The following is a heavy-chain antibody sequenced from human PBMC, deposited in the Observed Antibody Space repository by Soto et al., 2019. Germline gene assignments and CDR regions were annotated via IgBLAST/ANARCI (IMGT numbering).Heavy chain of an antibody. CDR3: ARDRYSSGWYDLDY. CDR1: GITFSSYG. V-gene: IGHV3-33*01. CDR2: IWYDGSNK. Sequence: QVQLVESGGGVVQPGRCLRISCAASGITFSSYGMHWVRQAPGKGLEWVAVIWYDGSNKYYADSVKGRFTISRDNSKNTLYLQMNGLRVEDTAVYYCARDRYSSGWYDLDYWGQGTLVTVSS. J-gene: IGHJ4*02. D-gene: IGHD6-19*01.